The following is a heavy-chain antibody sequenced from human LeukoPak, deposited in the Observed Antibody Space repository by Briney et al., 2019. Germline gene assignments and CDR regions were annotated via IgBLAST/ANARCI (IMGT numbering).Heavy chain of an antibody. D-gene: IGHD3-10*01. CDR2: ISAYNGNT. Sequence: ASVKVSCKASGYTFTIYGISWVRQAPGQGLEWMGWISAYNGNTNYAQKLQGRFTMTTDTSTSKAYMELRSLRSDDTAVYYCARDFGSGSYTLDSWGQGTLVTVSS. J-gene: IGHJ4*02. V-gene: IGHV1-18*01. CDR1: GYTFTIYG. CDR3: ARDFGSGSYTLDS.